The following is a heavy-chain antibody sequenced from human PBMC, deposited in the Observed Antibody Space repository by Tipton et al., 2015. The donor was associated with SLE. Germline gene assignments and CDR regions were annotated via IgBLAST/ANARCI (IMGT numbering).Heavy chain of an antibody. V-gene: IGHV3-30*02. CDR2: IRYDGSNK. CDR3: AKRGPVTAPNPEYFQH. Sequence: SLRLSCAASGFTFSSYGMHWVRQAPGKGLEWVAFIRYDGSNKYYADSVKGRFTISRDNSKNTLYLQMNSLRTEDTAVYYCAKRGPVTAPNPEYFQHWGQGTLVTVSS. D-gene: IGHD2-21*02. CDR1: GFTFSSYG. J-gene: IGHJ1*01.